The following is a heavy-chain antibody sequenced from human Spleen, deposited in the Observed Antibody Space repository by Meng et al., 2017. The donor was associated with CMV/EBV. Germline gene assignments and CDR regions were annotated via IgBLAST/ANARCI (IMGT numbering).Heavy chain of an antibody. CDR2: ISYDGSNK. D-gene: IGHD7-27*01. V-gene: IGHV3-30-3*01. CDR3: ARPITGGDAFDI. CDR1: GFTFSSYA. Sequence: GESLKISCAASGFTFSSYAMYWVRQAPGKGLEWVAVISYDGSNKYYADSVKGRFTISGDISKNTLYLQMNSLRAEDTAVYYCARPITGGDAFDIWGQGTMVTVSS. J-gene: IGHJ3*02.